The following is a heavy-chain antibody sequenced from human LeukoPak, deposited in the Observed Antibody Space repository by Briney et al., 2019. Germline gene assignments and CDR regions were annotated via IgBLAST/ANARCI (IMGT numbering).Heavy chain of an antibody. CDR1: GGIFSNHA. CDR2: IIPMIGTA. V-gene: IGHV1-69*04. J-gene: IGHJ3*02. Sequence: SVKVSCKASGGIFSNHAVTWVRQAPGQGLEWMGRIIPMIGTAKYAQKFQGRVTFTADTSTNTAYMELSSLTSEDTALYFCAKGATVGKEALDIWGQGSLVTVSS. D-gene: IGHD1-14*01. CDR3: AKGATVGKEALDI.